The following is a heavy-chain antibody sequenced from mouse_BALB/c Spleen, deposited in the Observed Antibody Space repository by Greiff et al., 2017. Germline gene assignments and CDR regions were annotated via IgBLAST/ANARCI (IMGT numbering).Heavy chain of an antibody. V-gene: IGHV1-54*01. CDR2: INPGSGGT. J-gene: IGHJ4*01. CDR1: GYAFTNYL. CDR3: ARGGGSPYAMDY. Sequence: QVQLQQSGAELVRPGTSVKVSCKASGYAFTNYLIEWVKQRPGQGLEWIGVINPGSGGTNYNEKFKGKATLTADKSSSTAYMQLSSLTSDDSAVYFFARGGGSPYAMDYWGQGTSVTVSS.